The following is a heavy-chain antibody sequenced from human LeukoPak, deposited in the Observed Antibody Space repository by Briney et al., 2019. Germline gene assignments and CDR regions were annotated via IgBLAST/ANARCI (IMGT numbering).Heavy chain of an antibody. CDR2: INPSGGST. CDR1: GYTFTSYY. CDR3: ARGSLTYYYDSSFKLSKY. Sequence: ASVKVSCKASGYTFTSYYMHWVRQAPGQGLEWMGIINPSGGSTSYAQKFQGRVTMTRDTSTSAVYMELSSLRSEDTAVYYCARGSLTYYYDSSFKLSKYWGQGTLVTVSS. J-gene: IGHJ4*02. V-gene: IGHV1-46*01. D-gene: IGHD3-22*01.